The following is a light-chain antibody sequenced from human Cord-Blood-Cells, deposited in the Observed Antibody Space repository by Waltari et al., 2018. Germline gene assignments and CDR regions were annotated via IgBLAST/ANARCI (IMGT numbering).Light chain of an antibody. Sequence: QSALTQPASVSGSPGQSFTISCTGTSSDVGGYNYVPWYQQHPSKAPQLMIYGVSNRRSGVSNRFSGGKSGNTASLTSSGVQAEDEADYYWSSYTSSSTLGVFGGGTKLTVL. J-gene: IGLJ3*02. CDR2: GVS. CDR3: SSYTSSSTLGV. V-gene: IGLV2-14*01. CDR1: SSDVGGYNY.